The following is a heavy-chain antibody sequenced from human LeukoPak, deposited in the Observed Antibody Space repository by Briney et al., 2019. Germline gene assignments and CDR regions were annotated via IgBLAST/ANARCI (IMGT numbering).Heavy chain of an antibody. CDR3: AGQFPGDAGVATSPHRRFAYYYYGMDV. Sequence: ETSETLSLTCTVSGGSISSYYWSWIRQPPGKGLEWIGYIYYSGSTNYNPSLKSRVTISVDTSKNQFSLKLSSVTAADTAVYYCAGQFPGDAGVATSPHRRFAYYYYGMDVWGQGTTVTVSS. D-gene: IGHD5-12*01. J-gene: IGHJ6*02. CDR1: GGSISSYY. V-gene: IGHV4-59*08. CDR2: IYYSGST.